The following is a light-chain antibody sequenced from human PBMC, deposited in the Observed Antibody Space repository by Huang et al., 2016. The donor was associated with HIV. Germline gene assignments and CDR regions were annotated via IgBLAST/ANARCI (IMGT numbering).Light chain of an antibody. J-gene: IGKJ2*01. CDR3: QQYGTLPYT. V-gene: IGKV3-20*01. CDR1: QGVHNSY. CDR2: GAS. Sequence: EIVLTQSPVTLALSPGEGASLSCRASQGVHNSYLAWYQQKPGQAPRLLIFGASNRATGVPDRCRGSESGTDFTLTISGLDPEDFAVYYCQQYGTLPYTFGQGTKLEI.